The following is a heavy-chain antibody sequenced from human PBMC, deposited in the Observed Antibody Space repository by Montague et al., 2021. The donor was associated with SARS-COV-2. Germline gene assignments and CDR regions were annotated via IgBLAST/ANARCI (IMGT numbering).Heavy chain of an antibody. CDR2: IHHSGST. CDR3: ARGGYGGWTGYYFDY. Sequence: SCAASGFTFSTYAMSWVRQPPGKGLEWIGEIHHSGSTNYNPSLKSRVTMSVDRSKNHFSLRLSSVTAADTAMYYCARGGYGGWTGYYFDYWGQGTLVTVSS. J-gene: IGHJ4*02. CDR1: GFTFSTYA. V-gene: IGHV4-34*01. D-gene: IGHD4/OR15-4a*01.